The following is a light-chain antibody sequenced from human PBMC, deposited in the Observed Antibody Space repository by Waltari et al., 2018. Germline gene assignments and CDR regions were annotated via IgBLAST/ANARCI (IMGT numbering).Light chain of an antibody. J-gene: IGLJ3*02. V-gene: IGLV3-21*04. Sequence: HCDQHEEGQSPWRFIHYDSGRPTGIPERFSGSTAGDTATLSISRVEAGDEADYFCQVWDYIQGVFGGGTKLTVL. CDR2: YDS. CDR3: QVWDYIQGV.